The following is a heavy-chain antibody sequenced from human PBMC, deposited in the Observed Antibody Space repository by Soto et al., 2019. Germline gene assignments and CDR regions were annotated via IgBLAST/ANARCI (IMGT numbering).Heavy chain of an antibody. CDR1: GFTVSSNY. V-gene: IGHV3-53*04. J-gene: IGHJ4*02. D-gene: IGHD6-19*01. Sequence: GGSLRLSCAASGFTVSSNYMSWVRQAPGKGLEWVSVIYSGGSTYYADSVKGRFTISRHNSKNTLYLQMNSLRAEDTAVYYCARGSIAVADAVDYWGQGTLVTVSS. CDR3: ARGSIAVADAVDY. CDR2: IYSGGST.